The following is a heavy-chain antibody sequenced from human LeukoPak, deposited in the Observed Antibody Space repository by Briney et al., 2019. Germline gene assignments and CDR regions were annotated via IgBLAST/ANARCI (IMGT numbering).Heavy chain of an antibody. J-gene: IGHJ2*01. CDR2: ISGSGYST. CDR1: GFTFSSFA. V-gene: IGHV3-23*01. CDR3: ASSKAGTLWHFDL. Sequence: GGSLRLSCAASGFTFSSFAMSWVRQAPGKGLEWVSVISGSGYSTFYANSVKGRFTISRDNSKNTVYLQMKSLKAEDTALYYCASSKAGTLWHFDLWGRGTLVTVSS. D-gene: IGHD2-2*01.